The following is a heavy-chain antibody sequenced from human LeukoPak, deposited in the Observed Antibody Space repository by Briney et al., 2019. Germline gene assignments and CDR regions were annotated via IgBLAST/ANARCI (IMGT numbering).Heavy chain of an antibody. CDR3: ARDCFGTGSN. Sequence: GGSLRLSCAASGFTFSNYWMDWVRQAPGKGLEWVANIKQDGSEKNYVDSVKGRFIISRDNAKNSLYLQMNTLRADDTAVYYCARDCFGTGSNWGQGTLVTVSS. J-gene: IGHJ4*02. D-gene: IGHD3-16*01. CDR2: IKQDGSEK. CDR1: GFTFSNYW. V-gene: IGHV3-7*03.